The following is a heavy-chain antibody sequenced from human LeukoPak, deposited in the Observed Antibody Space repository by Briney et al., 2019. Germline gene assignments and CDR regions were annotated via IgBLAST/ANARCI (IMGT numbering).Heavy chain of an antibody. Sequence: GGSLRLSCAASGFTFSSYGMSWVRQAPGKGLEWVSSISDSSSYIYYADSARGRFTISRDNAKNSLYLQMNSLRAEDTAMYYCARADLSGSYFHPHFLDYWGQGTLVTVSS. CDR1: GFTFSSYG. V-gene: IGHV3-21*01. CDR3: ARADLSGSYFHPHFLDY. D-gene: IGHD1-26*01. CDR2: ISDSSSYI. J-gene: IGHJ4*02.